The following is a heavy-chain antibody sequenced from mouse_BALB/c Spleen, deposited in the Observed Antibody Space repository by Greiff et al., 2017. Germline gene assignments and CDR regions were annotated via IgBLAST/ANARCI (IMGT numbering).Heavy chain of an antibody. D-gene: IGHD1-1*02. J-gene: IGHJ3*01. CDR1: GYNFTSYW. Sequence: QVQLQQPGAELVKPGTSVKLSCKASGYNFTSYWINWVKLRPGQGLEWIGDIYPGSGSTNYNEKFKSKATLTVDTSSSTAYMQLSSLASEDSALYYCARGGGPFAYWGQGTLVTVSA. CDR2: IYPGSGST. V-gene: IGHV1-55*01. CDR3: ARGGGPFAY.